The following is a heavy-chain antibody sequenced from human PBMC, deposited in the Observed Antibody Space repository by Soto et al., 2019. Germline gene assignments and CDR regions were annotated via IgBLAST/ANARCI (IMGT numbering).Heavy chain of an antibody. CDR3: ARAVGIYSDSSGFYGPGDSDACDI. V-gene: IGHV4-38-2*01. J-gene: IGHJ3*02. D-gene: IGHD3-22*01. CDR2: IYHNGAI. CDR1: GPSISTEYY. Sequence: LSLTCAVSGPSISTEYYCGWIRQPPGKGLEWIGSIYHNGAIYYNPSLKSRVTISLDTSKNQFSVKLSSVTAADTAVFYCARAVGIYSDSSGFYGPGDSDACDIWGQGTRVTVSS.